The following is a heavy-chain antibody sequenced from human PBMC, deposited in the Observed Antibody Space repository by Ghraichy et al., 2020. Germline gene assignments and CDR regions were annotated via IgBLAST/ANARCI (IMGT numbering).Heavy chain of an antibody. CDR3: ARYNYYDSGSYYNYGLDV. D-gene: IGHD3-10*01. J-gene: IGHJ6*02. CDR1: GYSFTSYS. CDR2: MNTSSGNT. V-gene: IGHV1-8*01. Sequence: ASVKVSCKASGYSFTSYSINWVRQATGQGLEWMGWMNTSSGNTGYAHKFQGRVTMTSDTSISTAYMELSSLRSEDTAVYYCARYNYYDSGSYYNYGLDVWGQGTTVTVSS.